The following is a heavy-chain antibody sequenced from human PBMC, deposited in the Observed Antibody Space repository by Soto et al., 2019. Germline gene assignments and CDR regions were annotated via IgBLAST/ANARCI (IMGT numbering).Heavy chain of an antibody. CDR2: INPNSGGT. CDR3: AIDLSRNAPAYYYYYGMDG. CDR1: GYTFTGYY. J-gene: IGHJ6*02. D-gene: IGHD2-2*01. V-gene: IGHV1-2*04. Sequence: ASVKVSCKASGYTFTGYYMHWVRQAPGQGLEWMGWINPNSGGTNYAQKFQGWVTMTRDTSISTAYMELSRLRSDDTAVYYCAIDLSRNAPAYYYYYGMDGWGQGTAVTVSS.